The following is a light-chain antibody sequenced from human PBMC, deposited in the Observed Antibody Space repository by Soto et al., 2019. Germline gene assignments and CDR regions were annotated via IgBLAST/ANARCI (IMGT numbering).Light chain of an antibody. CDR1: ESLGRF. Sequence: DIQLTQSTSTLSSSLGDRFTITCRASESLGRFLVWNTQKPGKAPQRLVSDVSHLASGVPSRFSGSGSGTEFTLTISSLQPDDFATYYCQQYSSSTTFGQGTKVDI. CDR3: QQYSSSTT. J-gene: IGKJ1*01. V-gene: IGKV1-5*01. CDR2: DVS.